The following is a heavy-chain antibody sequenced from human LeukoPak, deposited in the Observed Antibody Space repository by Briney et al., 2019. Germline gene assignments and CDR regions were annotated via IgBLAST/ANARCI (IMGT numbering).Heavy chain of an antibody. CDR1: GYSFPSYW. CDR2: IYPGDSDI. V-gene: IGHV5-51*01. Sequence: GESLKISFKGSGYSFPSYWIDWVRPMPGRGLEWMGIIYPGDSDIRYSPSFQGQVTISVDKSINTAYLQWSSLKASDTAMYYCARRNYYDTTNYAFDIWGRGTMVTVSS. D-gene: IGHD3-22*01. J-gene: IGHJ3*02. CDR3: ARRNYYDTTNYAFDI.